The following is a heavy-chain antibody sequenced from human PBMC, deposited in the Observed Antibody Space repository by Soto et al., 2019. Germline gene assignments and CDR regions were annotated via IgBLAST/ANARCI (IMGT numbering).Heavy chain of an antibody. D-gene: IGHD1-26*01. CDR2: IYYSGST. J-gene: IGHJ4*02. Sequence: QVQLQESGPGLVKPSQTLSLTCTVSGGSISSGDYYWSWIRQPLGKGLEWIGYIYYSGSTYYNPSVKRGLTMSVDTSKHQFYLKPSSVSAADTAVYYCASVSEVVGAISCWGQGTLVTVSS. CDR1: GGSISSGDYY. V-gene: IGHV4-30-4*01. CDR3: ASVSEVVGAISC.